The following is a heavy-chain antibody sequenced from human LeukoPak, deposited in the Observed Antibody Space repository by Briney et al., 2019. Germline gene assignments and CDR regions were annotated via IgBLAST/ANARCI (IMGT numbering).Heavy chain of an antibody. V-gene: IGHV3-21*01. CDR2: IRTSSSYI. J-gene: IGHJ4*02. Sequence: GGSLRLSCAASGFTVSSNYMSWVRQAPGKGLEWVSSIRTSSSYIYYADSVKGRFTISRDNTKNSLYLQMNSLRAEDTAVYFCARCLEGGDILTGSGYWGQGTLVTVSS. CDR1: GFTVSSNY. D-gene: IGHD3-9*01. CDR3: ARCLEGGDILTGSGY.